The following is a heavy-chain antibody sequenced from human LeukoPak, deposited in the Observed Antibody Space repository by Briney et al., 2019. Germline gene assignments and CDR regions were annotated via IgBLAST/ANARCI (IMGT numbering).Heavy chain of an antibody. CDR1: GGTFSSYA. CDR2: IIPIFGTA. CDR3: ARAAPDYSNYGGSFFFDY. D-gene: IGHD4-11*01. V-gene: IGHV1-69*05. Sequence: ASVKVSCEASGGTFSSYAISWVRQAPGQGLEWMGGIIPIFGTANYAQKFQGRVTITTDESTSTAYMELSSLRSENTAVYYCARAAPDYSNYGGSFFFDYWGQGTLVTVSS. J-gene: IGHJ4*02.